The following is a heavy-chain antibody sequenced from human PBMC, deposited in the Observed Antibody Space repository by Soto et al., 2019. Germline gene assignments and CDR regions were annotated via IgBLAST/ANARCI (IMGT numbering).Heavy chain of an antibody. J-gene: IGHJ4*02. V-gene: IGHV4-39*01. CDR1: VGSTGSSSYH. Sequence: PSETLSLTCTFSVGSTGSSSYHWAWIRQSPGKGLEWIGSRYYSGFTYYNPSLKSRVTISVDTSKKQFSLNLSSVTAADTAVYYCARHLDYYDSSGYFDYWGQGTLVTVSS. CDR2: RYYSGFT. CDR3: ARHLDYYDSSGYFDY. D-gene: IGHD3-22*01.